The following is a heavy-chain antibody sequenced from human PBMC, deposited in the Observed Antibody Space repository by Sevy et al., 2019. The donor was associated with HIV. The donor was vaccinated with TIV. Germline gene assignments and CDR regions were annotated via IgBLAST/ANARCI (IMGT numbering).Heavy chain of an antibody. J-gene: IGHJ3*02. CDR2: IHNSGDTT. CDR1: GFTFSNYG. CDR3: VKGGSISATGNDAFDI. V-gene: IGHV3-23*01. Sequence: GGSLRLSCAASGFTFSNYGMNWVRQAPGKGLEWVSVIHNSGDTTYYADSVKRRFTISRDNSENTLYLQMNSLRAEDTAVYYCVKGGSISATGNDAFDIWGQGTMVTVSS. D-gene: IGHD6-13*01.